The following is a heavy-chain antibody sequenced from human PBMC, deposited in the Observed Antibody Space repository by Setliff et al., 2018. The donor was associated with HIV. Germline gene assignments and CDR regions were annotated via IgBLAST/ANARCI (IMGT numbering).Heavy chain of an antibody. CDR1: GGSISSYY. CDR3: ARHSGVASPNWFDP. Sequence: KASETLSLTCTVSGGSISSYYWSWIRQPAGKGLEWIGRIYTSGSTNYNPSLKSRVTMSVDKSKNQFSLRLSSVTAADTAVYYCARHSGVASPNWFDPWGQGTLVTVSS. D-gene: IGHD3-10*01. J-gene: IGHJ5*02. CDR2: IYTSGST. V-gene: IGHV4-4*07.